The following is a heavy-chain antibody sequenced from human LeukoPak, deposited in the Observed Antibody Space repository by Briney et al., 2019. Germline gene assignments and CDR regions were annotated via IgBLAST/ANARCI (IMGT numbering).Heavy chain of an antibody. V-gene: IGHV4-59*12. J-gene: IGHJ4*02. CDR2: IYYSGST. CDR1: GGSISSYY. D-gene: IGHD4-23*01. Sequence: SETLSLTCTVSGGSISSYYWSWIRQPPGKGLEWIGYIYYSGSTNYNPSLKSRVTISVDTSKNQFSLKLSSVTAADTAVYYCADDLFIDYGGNPVVYDWGQGTLVTVSS. CDR3: ADDLFIDYGGNPVVYD.